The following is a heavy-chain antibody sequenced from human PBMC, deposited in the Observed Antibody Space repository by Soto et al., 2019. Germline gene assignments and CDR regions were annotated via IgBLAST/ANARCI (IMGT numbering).Heavy chain of an antibody. D-gene: IGHD1-26*01. CDR1: GFTFSSYA. Sequence: EVQLLESGGGLVQPGGSLRLSCAASGFTFSSYAMSWVRQAPGKGLEWVSAISGSGGSTYYADSVKGRFTISRDNSKNTLYLQMNSMRAEDTAVYYCAKHRGSYDYGMDVWGQGTTVTVSS. V-gene: IGHV3-23*01. CDR3: AKHRGSYDYGMDV. CDR2: ISGSGGST. J-gene: IGHJ6*02.